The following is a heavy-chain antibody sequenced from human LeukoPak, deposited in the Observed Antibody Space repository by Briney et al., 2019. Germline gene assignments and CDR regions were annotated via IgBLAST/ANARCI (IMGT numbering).Heavy chain of an antibody. CDR1: GFTFSSYA. CDR2: ISGSGGST. D-gene: IGHD4-17*01. J-gene: IGHJ4*02. V-gene: IGHV3-23*01. CDR3: AKYEIMTTVTSGDY. Sequence: GGSLRLSCAASGFTFSSYAMSWVRKAPGKGLEWVSAISGSGGSTYYADSVKGRFTISRDNSKNTLYLQMNSLRAEDTAVYYCAKYEIMTTVTSGDYWGQGTLVTVSS.